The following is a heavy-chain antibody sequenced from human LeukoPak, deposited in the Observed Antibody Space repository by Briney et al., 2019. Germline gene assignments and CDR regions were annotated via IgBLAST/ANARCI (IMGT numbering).Heavy chain of an antibody. V-gene: IGHV4-34*01. CDR2: INHSGST. CDR3: ATRIAARREGDY. D-gene: IGHD6-6*01. Sequence: SEALSLTCAVYGGSFSGYYWSWIRQPPGKGLEWIGEINHSGSTNYNPSLKSRVTISVDTSKNQFSLKLSSVTAADTAVYYCATRIAARREGDYWGQGTLVTVSS. CDR1: GGSFSGYY. J-gene: IGHJ4*02.